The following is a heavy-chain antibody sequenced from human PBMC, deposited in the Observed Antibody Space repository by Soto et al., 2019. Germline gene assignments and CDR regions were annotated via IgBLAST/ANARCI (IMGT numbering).Heavy chain of an antibody. V-gene: IGHV3-23*01. J-gene: IGHJ3*02. Sequence: GGSLRLSCAASGFTFSSYAMSWVRQAPGKGLEWVSAISGSGGSTYYADSVKGRFTISRDNSKNTLYLQMNSLRAEDTAVYYCAKDNRPHCSSTSCSDAFDIWGQGTMVTVSS. CDR2: ISGSGGST. CDR1: GFTFSSYA. D-gene: IGHD2-2*01. CDR3: AKDNRPHCSSTSCSDAFDI.